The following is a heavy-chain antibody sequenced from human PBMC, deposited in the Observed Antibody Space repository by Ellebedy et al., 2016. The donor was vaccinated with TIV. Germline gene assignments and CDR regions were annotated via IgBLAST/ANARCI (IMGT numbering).Heavy chain of an antibody. Sequence: GESLKISCAASGFTFSTYAMHWVRQAPGKGLEWVAVMSYDGSYKYYADSVKGRFTISRDNSKNALSLEMSSMRAEDAAVYYCARGGYYDVNGYPRCDYWGQGTLVTVSS. V-gene: IGHV3-30*04. CDR2: MSYDGSYK. CDR3: ARGGYYDVNGYPRCDY. CDR1: GFTFSTYA. D-gene: IGHD3-22*01. J-gene: IGHJ4*02.